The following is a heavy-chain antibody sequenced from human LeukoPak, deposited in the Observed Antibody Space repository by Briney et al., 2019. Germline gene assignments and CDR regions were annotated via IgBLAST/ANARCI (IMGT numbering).Heavy chain of an antibody. Sequence: GGSLRLSCAASGFTFSSYAMSWVRQAPGKGLEWVSAISGSGGSTYYADSVKGRFTISRDNSKNTLYLQMNSLRAEDTAVYYCAKNLPPTPYDYVWGSYRYTDYFDYWGQGTLVTVSS. CDR2: ISGSGGST. V-gene: IGHV3-23*01. J-gene: IGHJ4*02. D-gene: IGHD3-16*02. CDR1: GFTFSSYA. CDR3: AKNLPPTPYDYVWGSYRYTDYFDY.